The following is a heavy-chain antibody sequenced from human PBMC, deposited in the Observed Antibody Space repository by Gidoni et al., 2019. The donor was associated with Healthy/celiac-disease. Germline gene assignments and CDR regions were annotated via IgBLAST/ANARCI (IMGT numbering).Heavy chain of an antibody. Sequence: QVQLVESGGGVVQPGRSLRLSCAASGFTFSSYGMHWVRQAPGKGLEWVAVISYDGSNKYYADSVKGRFTISRDNSKNTLYLQMNSLRAEDTAVYYCAKDERYFDWLLTDYYYYYMDVWGKGTTVTVSS. V-gene: IGHV3-30*18. CDR2: ISYDGSNK. J-gene: IGHJ6*03. D-gene: IGHD3-9*01. CDR3: AKDERYFDWLLTDYYYYYMDV. CDR1: GFTFSSYG.